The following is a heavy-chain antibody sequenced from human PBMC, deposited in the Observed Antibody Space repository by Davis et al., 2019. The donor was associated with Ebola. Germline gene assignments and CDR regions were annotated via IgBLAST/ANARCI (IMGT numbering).Heavy chain of an antibody. J-gene: IGHJ4*02. CDR3: ARLSGYTPDY. CDR2: INHSGST. CDR1: GGSISSYY. D-gene: IGHD3-3*01. Sequence: SETLSLTCTVSGGSISSYYWSWIRQPPGKGLEWIGEINHSGSTNYNPSLKSRVTISVDTSKNQFSLKLSSVTAADTAVYYCARLSGYTPDYWGQGTLVTVSP. V-gene: IGHV4-34*01.